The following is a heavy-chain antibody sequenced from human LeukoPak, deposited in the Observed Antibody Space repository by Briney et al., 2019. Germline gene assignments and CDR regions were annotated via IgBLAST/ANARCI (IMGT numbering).Heavy chain of an antibody. J-gene: IGHJ4*02. D-gene: IGHD3-10*01. Sequence: GGSLRLSCAASGFTLSSYGMSWVRQAPGKGLEWVSSISGSGGNAYYADSVKGRFTISRDNSKNTLYLQMNSLRAEDTAVYCCAKKWFGENWGQGTLVTVSS. CDR2: ISGSGGNA. V-gene: IGHV3-23*01. CDR3: AKKWFGEN. CDR1: GFTLSSYG.